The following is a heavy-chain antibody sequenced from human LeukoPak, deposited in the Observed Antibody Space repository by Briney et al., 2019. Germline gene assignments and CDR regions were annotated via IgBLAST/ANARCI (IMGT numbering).Heavy chain of an antibody. J-gene: IGHJ5*02. D-gene: IGHD5-18*01. CDR3: AKDRRYSYDDWFDP. CDR2: IIPILDIT. Sequence: SVKVSCKASGGTFSNYAISWVRQAPGQGLEWMGRIIPILDITNYPQKFQGRVSITADEATSTAYMELSSLRSEDTAVYYCAKDRRYSYDDWFDPWGQGTLVTVSS. V-gene: IGHV1-69*04. CDR1: GGTFSNYA.